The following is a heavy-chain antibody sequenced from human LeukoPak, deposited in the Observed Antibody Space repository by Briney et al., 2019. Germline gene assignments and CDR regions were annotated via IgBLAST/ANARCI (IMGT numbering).Heavy chain of an antibody. CDR2: IYYSGST. V-gene: IGHV4-59*01. J-gene: IGHJ4*02. CDR3: ARSITIFGVVTQTRFFDY. D-gene: IGHD3-3*01. Sequence: PSETLSLTCTVSGGSISSYYRSWIRQPPGKGLEWIGYIYYSGSTNYNPSLKSRVTISVDTSKNQFSLKLSSVTAADTAVYYCARSITIFGVVTQTRFFDYWGQGTLVTVSS. CDR1: GGSISSYY.